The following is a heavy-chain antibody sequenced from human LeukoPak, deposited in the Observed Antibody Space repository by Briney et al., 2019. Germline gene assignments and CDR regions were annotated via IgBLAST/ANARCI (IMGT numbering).Heavy chain of an antibody. J-gene: IGHJ4*02. CDR3: AKAYSSYFDY. Sequence: PGGSLRLSCAASGFTFSSYGMHWVRQAPGKGLEWVTFIRYDGSNKYYADSVKGRFTISRDNSKNTLYLQMNSLRVEDTAVYYCAKAYSSYFDYWGQGTLVTVSS. V-gene: IGHV3-30*02. CDR1: GFTFSSYG. D-gene: IGHD2-21*01. CDR2: IRYDGSNK.